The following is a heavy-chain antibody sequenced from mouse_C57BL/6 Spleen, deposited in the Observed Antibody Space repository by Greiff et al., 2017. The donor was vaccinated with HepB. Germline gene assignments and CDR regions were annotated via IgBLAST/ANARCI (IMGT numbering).Heavy chain of an antibody. J-gene: IGHJ3*01. D-gene: IGHD4-1*01. Sequence: QVQLKQSGAELVRPGTSVKVSCKASGYAFTNYLIEWVKQRPGQGLEWIGVINPGSGGTNYNEKVKGKATLTADKSSSTAYMQLSSLTSEDSAVYFCARVELGQFAYWGQGTLVTVSA. CDR3: ARVELGQFAY. V-gene: IGHV1-54*01. CDR1: GYAFTNYL. CDR2: INPGSGGT.